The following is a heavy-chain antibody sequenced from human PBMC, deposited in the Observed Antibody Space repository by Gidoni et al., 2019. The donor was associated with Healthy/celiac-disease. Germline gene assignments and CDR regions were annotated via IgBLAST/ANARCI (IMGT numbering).Heavy chain of an antibody. D-gene: IGHD1-26*01. CDR1: GGTFSSYA. V-gene: IGHV1-69*17. J-gene: IGHJ3*02. Sequence: QVQLVQSGAAVKKPGSSVKVSCKASGGTFSSYAISWVRQAPGQGLEWMGGIIPVFGIPNYAQNFQGRVTITADKSTSTAYMDLSSLRSEDTAVYYCARAKTVGATDAAFDIWGQGTMVTVSS. CDR3: ARAKTVGATDAAFDI. CDR2: IIPVFGIP.